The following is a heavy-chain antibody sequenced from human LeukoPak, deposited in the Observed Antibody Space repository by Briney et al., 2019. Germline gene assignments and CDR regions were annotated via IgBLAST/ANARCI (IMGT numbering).Heavy chain of an antibody. V-gene: IGHV3-23*01. CDR3: AKRGGSGLTYFDY. CDR2: ISGSGGST. D-gene: IGHD3-16*01. J-gene: IGHJ4*02. CDR1: GFTFSSYA. Sequence: PGGSLRLSCAASGFTFSSYAMSWVRQAPGKGLEWVSAISGSGGSTYYADSVKGRFTISRDNSKNTLYLQMNSLKAEDTAVYYCAKRGGSGLTYFDYWGQGTLVTVSS.